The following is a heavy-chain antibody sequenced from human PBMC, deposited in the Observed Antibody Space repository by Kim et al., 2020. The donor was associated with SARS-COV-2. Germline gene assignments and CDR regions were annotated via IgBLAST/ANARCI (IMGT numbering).Heavy chain of an antibody. CDR2: INHSGST. CDR3: ARGSSSSSDDYFDY. J-gene: IGHJ4*02. V-gene: IGHV4-34*01. CDR1: GGSFSGYY. D-gene: IGHD6-6*01. Sequence: SETLSLTCAVYGGSFSGYYWSWIRQPPGKGLEWIGEINHSGSTNYNPSLKSRVTISVDTSKNQFSLKLSSVTAADTAVYYCARGSSSSSDDYFDYWGQGTLVTVSS.